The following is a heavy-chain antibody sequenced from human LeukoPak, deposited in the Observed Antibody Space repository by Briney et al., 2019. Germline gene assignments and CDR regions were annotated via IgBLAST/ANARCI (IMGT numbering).Heavy chain of an antibody. CDR2: IIPIFGTA. D-gene: IGHD4-17*01. CDR3: ARDHRLRSRYYMDV. CDR1: GGTFSSYA. J-gene: IGHJ6*03. V-gene: IGHV1-69*06. Sequence: AASVKVSCKASGGTFSSYAISWVRQAPGQGLEWMGGIIPIFGTANYAQKFQGRVTIAADKSTSTAYMELSSLRSEDTAVYYCARDHRLRSRYYMDVWGKGTTVTVSS.